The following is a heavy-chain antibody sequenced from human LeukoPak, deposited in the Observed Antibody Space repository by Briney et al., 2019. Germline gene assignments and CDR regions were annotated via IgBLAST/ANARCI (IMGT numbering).Heavy chain of an antibody. CDR2: VYYLGST. CDR1: GGSVSSNTHH. D-gene: IGHD3-16*01. J-gene: IGHJ5*02. Sequence: SETLSLTCTVSGGSVSSNTHHWGWIRQPPGKGLEWIGSVYYLGSTYYNPSLKSRVTISVDTSKNHFSLKVGSVTAADTAVYYYARQVEKNYGDWFDPWGQGTLVTVSS. V-gene: IGHV4-39*01. CDR3: ARQVEKNYGDWFDP.